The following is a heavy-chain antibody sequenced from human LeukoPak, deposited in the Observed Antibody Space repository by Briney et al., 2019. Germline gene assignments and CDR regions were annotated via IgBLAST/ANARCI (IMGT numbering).Heavy chain of an antibody. CDR3: ARAAGDYYYYYYGMDV. CDR2: IYYSGST. J-gene: IGHJ6*02. Sequence: PSETLSLTCTVSGVSISSYYWGWLRQPPGKGLEWIGYIYYSGSTNYKDSLKSRATISVDTSKNQFSLKLSSVTAADTAVYYCARAAGDYYYYYYGMDVWGQGTTVTVSS. V-gene: IGHV4-59*01. CDR1: GVSISSYY. D-gene: IGHD3-16*01.